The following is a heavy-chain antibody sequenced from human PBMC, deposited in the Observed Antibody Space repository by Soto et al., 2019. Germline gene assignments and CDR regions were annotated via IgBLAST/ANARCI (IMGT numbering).Heavy chain of an antibody. Sequence: GGSLRLSCAASGFTFSSYSMNWARQAPGKGLEWVSSISSSSSYIYYADSVKGRFTISRDNAKNSLYLQMNSLRAEDTAVYYCAREDSSGYYYGQDYWGQGTLVTGSS. CDR3: AREDSSGYYYGQDY. V-gene: IGHV3-21*01. CDR1: GFTFSSYS. J-gene: IGHJ4*02. D-gene: IGHD3-22*01. CDR2: ISSSSSYI.